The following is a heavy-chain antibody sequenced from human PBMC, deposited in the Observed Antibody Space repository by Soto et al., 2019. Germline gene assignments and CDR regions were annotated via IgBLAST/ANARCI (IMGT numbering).Heavy chain of an antibody. V-gene: IGHV4-34*01. CDR2: INHSGST. CDR1: GGSFSGYY. CDR3: ARGREGLFDY. J-gene: IGHJ4*02. Sequence: SETLSLTCAVYGGSFSGYYWSWIRQPPGRGLEWIGEINHSGSTNYNPSLKSRVTISVDTSKNQFSLKLSSVTAADTAVYYCARGREGLFDYWGQGTLVTVSS.